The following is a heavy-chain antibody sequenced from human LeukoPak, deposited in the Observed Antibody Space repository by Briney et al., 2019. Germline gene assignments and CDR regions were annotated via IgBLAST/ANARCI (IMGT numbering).Heavy chain of an antibody. CDR2: IHYSGTT. Sequence: SETLSLTCTVSGGSISAYYWSWIRQPPGKGLEWIGYIHYSGTTNYYPSLKSRVTIALDTSKHQFSLKLNSVPAADTAVYYCARFGTSSSRFFDQWGQGTLVTVSS. J-gene: IGHJ4*02. CDR1: GGSISAYY. CDR3: ARFGTSSSRFFDQ. V-gene: IGHV4-59*01. D-gene: IGHD6-6*01.